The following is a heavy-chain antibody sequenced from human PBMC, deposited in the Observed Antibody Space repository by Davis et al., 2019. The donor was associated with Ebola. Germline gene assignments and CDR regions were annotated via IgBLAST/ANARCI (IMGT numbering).Heavy chain of an antibody. J-gene: IGHJ6*02. Sequence: GESLKISCAASGFTFSSYAMHWVRQAPGKGLEWVAVISYDGSNKYYADSVKGRFTISRDNSKNTLYLQMNSLRAEDTAVYYCARDTLLEWPFYYGMDVWGQGTTVTVSS. V-gene: IGHV3-30-3*01. D-gene: IGHD3-3*01. CDR3: ARDTLLEWPFYYGMDV. CDR1: GFTFSSYA. CDR2: ISYDGSNK.